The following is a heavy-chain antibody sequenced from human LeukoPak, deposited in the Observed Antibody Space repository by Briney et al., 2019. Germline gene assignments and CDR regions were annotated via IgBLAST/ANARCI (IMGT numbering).Heavy chain of an antibody. CDR1: GGTFSSYA. CDR3: ARARYYYDSSGPFDI. V-gene: IGHV1-69*05. CDR2: IIPIFGTA. D-gene: IGHD3-22*01. Sequence: ASVKVSCKASGGTFSSYAISWVRQAPGQGLEWMGGIIPIFGTANYAQKFQGRVTITTDESTSTAYMELSSLRSEDTAVYYCARARYYYDSSGPFDIWGQGTMVTVSS. J-gene: IGHJ3*02.